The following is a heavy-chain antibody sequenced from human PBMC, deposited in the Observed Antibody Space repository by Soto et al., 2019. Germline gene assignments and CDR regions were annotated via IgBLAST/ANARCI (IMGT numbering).Heavy chain of an antibody. V-gene: IGHV2-5*02. J-gene: IGHJ4*02. D-gene: IGHD3-16*01. Sequence: QITLKESGPPLVRPTQTLTLTCTVSGFSLDTWGVGVGWIRQSPGKAPEWLALIYWDDDKRYSPSLKNRLTITKDTSKNQVVLTLTHMDPVDTVTYYCARALGSWGSYYFDHWGQGTLVTVSS. CDR3: ARALGSWGSYYFDH. CDR2: IYWDDDK. CDR1: GFSLDTWGVG.